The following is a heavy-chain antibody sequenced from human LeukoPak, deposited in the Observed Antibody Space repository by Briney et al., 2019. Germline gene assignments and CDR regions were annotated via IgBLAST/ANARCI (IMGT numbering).Heavy chain of an antibody. CDR1: GFTLSNYG. Sequence: PGGSLRLSCAACGFTLSNYGMHWVRQAPGKGLEWVAFIRYDGSHEYYVDSVRGRFTISRDFSKNTLYLQMNGLRAEDTAVYYCARDSHGYISYYFDYWGQGTLVTVSS. CDR2: IRYDGSHE. CDR3: ARDSHGYISYYFDY. D-gene: IGHD5-24*01. V-gene: IGHV3-30*02. J-gene: IGHJ4*02.